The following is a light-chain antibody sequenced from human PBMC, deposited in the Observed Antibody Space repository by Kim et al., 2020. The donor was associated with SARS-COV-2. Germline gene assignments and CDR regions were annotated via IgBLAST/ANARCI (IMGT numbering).Light chain of an antibody. CDR1: NIGSKN. J-gene: IGLJ2*01. Sequence: SYELTQPLSVSVALGQTARITCGGNNIGSKNGLWYQQKPGQAPVLVIYRDSNRPSGIPERFSGSNSGNTATLTISRAQAEDEADYYCQVWDSSTVVFGGGTQLAV. V-gene: IGLV3-9*01. CDR3: QVWDSSTVV. CDR2: RDS.